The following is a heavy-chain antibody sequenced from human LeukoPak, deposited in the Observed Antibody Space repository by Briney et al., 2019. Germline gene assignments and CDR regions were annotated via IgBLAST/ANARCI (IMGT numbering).Heavy chain of an antibody. CDR3: AKQIAAAENDAFDI. CDR2: MNPNSGNT. Sequence: ASVKVSCKASGYTFTSYDINWVRQATGQGLEWMGWMNPNSGNTGYAQKFQGRVTMTRNTSISTAYMELSSLRSEDTAVYYCAKQIAAAENDAFDIWGQGTMVTVSS. J-gene: IGHJ3*02. CDR1: GYTFTSYD. V-gene: IGHV1-8*01. D-gene: IGHD6-13*01.